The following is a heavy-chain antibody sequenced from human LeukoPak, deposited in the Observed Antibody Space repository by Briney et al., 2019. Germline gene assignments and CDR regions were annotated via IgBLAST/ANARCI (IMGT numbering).Heavy chain of an antibody. V-gene: IGHV1-8*03. CDR2: MNANRGNS. J-gene: IGHJ6*03. CDR3: ARGPAYSNYGASYYYYMDV. D-gene: IGHD4-11*01. Sequence: ASVTVSCKASVYTFTNYDINWVRQAPGQGGGGMGWMNANRGNSGYAEKFQGRVTITRDTSITPAYMELTSLRSEDSAVYYCARGPAYSNYGASYYYYMDVWGKGTTVTVSS. CDR1: VYTFTNYD.